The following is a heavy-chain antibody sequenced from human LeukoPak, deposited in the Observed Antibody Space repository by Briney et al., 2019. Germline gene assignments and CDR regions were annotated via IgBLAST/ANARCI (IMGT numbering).Heavy chain of an antibody. CDR3: ARDRTAALDY. J-gene: IGHJ4*02. V-gene: IGHV3-30-3*01. CDR1: GFTFSSYA. Sequence: GGSLRLSCAASGFTFSSYAMHWVRQAPGKGLEWVAVISYDGSNKYYADSVKGRFTISRDNSKNTLYLQMNSLRAEDTAVYYCARDRTAALDYWGQGTLVTVSS. CDR2: ISYDGSNK. D-gene: IGHD6-13*01.